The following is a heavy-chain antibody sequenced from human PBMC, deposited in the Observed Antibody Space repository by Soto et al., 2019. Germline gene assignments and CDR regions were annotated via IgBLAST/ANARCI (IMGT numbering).Heavy chain of an antibody. J-gene: IGHJ4*02. CDR3: ARAVIPVDTAMVTGFDY. V-gene: IGHV4-39*01. Sequence: SETLSLTCTVSGDSMSSSSYYWGWIRQPPGKGLEWIGSIYYSGSTYYNPSLKSRVTISVDTSKNQFSLKLSSVTAADTAVYYCARAVIPVDTAMVTGFDYWGQGTLVTVSS. D-gene: IGHD5-18*01. CDR2: IYYSGST. CDR1: GDSMSSSSYY.